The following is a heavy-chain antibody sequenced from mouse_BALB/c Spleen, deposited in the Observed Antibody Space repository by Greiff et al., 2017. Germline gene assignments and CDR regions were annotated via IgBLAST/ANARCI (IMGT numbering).Heavy chain of an antibody. CDR3: ASPYYYGSSYVAY. J-gene: IGHJ3*01. Sequence: VKLVESGPGLVAPSQSLSITCTVSGFSLTSYGVHWVRQPPGKGLEWLGVIWAGGSTNYNSALMSRLSISKDNSKSQVFLKMNSLQTDDTAMYYCASPYYYGSSYVAYWGQGTLVTVSA. CDR2: IWAGGST. D-gene: IGHD1-1*01. CDR1: GFSLTSYG. V-gene: IGHV2-9*02.